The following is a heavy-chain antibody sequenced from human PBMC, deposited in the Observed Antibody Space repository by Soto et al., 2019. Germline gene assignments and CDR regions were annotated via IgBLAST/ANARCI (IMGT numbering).Heavy chain of an antibody. J-gene: IGHJ4*02. CDR2: ISSSSSYI. CDR3: ARDNDYGDHFDY. D-gene: IGHD4-17*01. V-gene: IGHV3-21*01. Sequence: EVHLVESGGGLVKPGGSLRLSCAASGFTFSSYSMNWVRQAPGKGLEWVSSISSSSSYIYYADSVKGRFTISRDNAKNSLYLQMNSLRAEDTAVYYCARDNDYGDHFDYWGQGTLVTVSS. CDR1: GFTFSSYS.